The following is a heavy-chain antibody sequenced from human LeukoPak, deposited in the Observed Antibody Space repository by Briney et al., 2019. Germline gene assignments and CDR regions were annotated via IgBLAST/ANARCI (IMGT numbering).Heavy chain of an antibody. J-gene: IGHJ6*02. CDR1: GFTFSSYA. Sequence: GGSLRLSCAASGFTFSSYAMHWVRQAPGKGLEWVGVMSSDGSNEYYADSVTGRFTISRDNAKNTLVVQMNSVRAEDTAVYYCARDRLSRYCSSTSCLEVHYYYYYGMDVWGQGTTVTVSS. D-gene: IGHD2-2*01. CDR2: MSSDGSNE. CDR3: ARDRLSRYCSSTSCLEVHYYYYYGMDV. V-gene: IGHV3-30*04.